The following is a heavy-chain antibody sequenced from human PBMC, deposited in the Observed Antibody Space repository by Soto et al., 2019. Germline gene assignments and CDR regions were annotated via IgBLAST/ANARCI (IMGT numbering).Heavy chain of an antibody. CDR2: ISNDGSDK. D-gene: IGHD4-17*01. J-gene: IGHJ4*02. V-gene: IGHV3-30*18. Sequence: GESLKISCAASGFTFNSYGIHWVRQAPGKGLEWVAVISNDGSDKFYADSVKGRFTISRDNSKNTLHLQMNSLRAEDTAVYYCAKEGRYGDYGDYWGQGTLVTVSS. CDR3: AKEGRYGDYGDY. CDR1: GFTFNSYG.